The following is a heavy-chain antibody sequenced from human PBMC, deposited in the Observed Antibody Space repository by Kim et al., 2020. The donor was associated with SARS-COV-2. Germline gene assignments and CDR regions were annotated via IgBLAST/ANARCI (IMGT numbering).Heavy chain of an antibody. V-gene: IGHV3-48*02. J-gene: IGHJ6*02. D-gene: IGHD4-17*01. CDR1: GFMFSNFG. CDR2: ISSSSSHI. Sequence: GGSLRLSCGGSGFMFSNFGMNWVCQAPGKGLEWLSYISSSSSHIYFANSVRGRLTISRDNAKKSVYLQMNSLRDEDTAVYYCARDDGAYARFSGMDVWGQGTTVSVSS. CDR3: ARDDGAYARFSGMDV.